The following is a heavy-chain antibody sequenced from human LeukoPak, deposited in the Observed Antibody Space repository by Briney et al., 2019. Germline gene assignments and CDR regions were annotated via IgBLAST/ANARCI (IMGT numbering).Heavy chain of an antibody. CDR3: AKDFSTGEDY. J-gene: IGHJ4*02. V-gene: IGHV3-23*01. CDR2: ISNGGGSA. CDR1: GFTFSSYA. D-gene: IGHD7-27*01. Sequence: GGSLRLSCAASGFTFSSYAMSWVRQAPGKGLEWVSAISNGGGSAYYADSVKGRFTISRDNSKNTLYLQMNSLRAEDTAVYYCAKDFSTGEDYWGQGTLVTVSS.